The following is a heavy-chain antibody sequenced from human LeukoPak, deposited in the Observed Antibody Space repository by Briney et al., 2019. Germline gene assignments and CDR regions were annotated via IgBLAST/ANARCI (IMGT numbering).Heavy chain of an antibody. V-gene: IGHV4-4*07. J-gene: IGHJ4*02. CDR2: IYTSGNT. D-gene: IGHD2/OR15-2a*01. Sequence: SETLSLTCTVSGASVGDYYWSWIRQAARKGLEWLGRIYTSGNTIYNPSLQSRVTISVDVSKNQFSLRLISMTAADTGIYYCAVDNRDFWGQGTLVTVSS. CDR3: AVDNRDF. CDR1: GASVGDYY.